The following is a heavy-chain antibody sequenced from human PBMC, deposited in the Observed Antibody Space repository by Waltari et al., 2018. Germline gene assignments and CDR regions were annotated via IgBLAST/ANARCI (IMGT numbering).Heavy chain of an antibody. CDR1: GFTFSSYS. Sequence: EVQLVESGGGLVQPGGSLRLSCAASGFTFSSYSMNWVRQAPGKGVGWSSYISSSSSTIYYADSVKGRFTISRDNAKNSLYLQMNSLRAEDTAVYYCARDYGDYSSDYWGQGTLVTVSS. V-gene: IGHV3-48*04. D-gene: IGHD4-17*01. CDR3: ARDYGDYSSDY. CDR2: ISSSSSTI. J-gene: IGHJ4*02.